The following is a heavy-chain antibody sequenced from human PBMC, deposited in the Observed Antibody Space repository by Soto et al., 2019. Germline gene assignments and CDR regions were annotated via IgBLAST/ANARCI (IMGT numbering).Heavy chain of an antibody. CDR3: ARERIVGATFTDY. D-gene: IGHD1-26*01. CDR1: GGSVSIGSYY. V-gene: IGHV4-61*01. CDR2: IYYSGST. J-gene: IGHJ4*02. Sequence: EPLSLTCTVSGGSVSIGSYYWSWIRQPPGKGLEWIGYIYYSGSTNYNPSLKSRVTISVDTSKNQFSLKLSSVTAADTAVYYCARERIVGATFTDYWGQGTLVTVSS.